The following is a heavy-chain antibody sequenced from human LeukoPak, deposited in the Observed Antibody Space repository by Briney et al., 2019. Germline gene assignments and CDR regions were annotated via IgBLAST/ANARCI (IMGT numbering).Heavy chain of an antibody. J-gene: IGHJ3*02. D-gene: IGHD5/OR15-5a*01. CDR3: AGVREVYAHLHDAFDI. CDR2: INCSGGST. V-gene: IGHV1-46*01. CDR1: GYTFTSYY. Sequence: ASVKVSCKASGYTFTSYYIHWVRQAPGQGLEWMGIINCSGGSTSSAQNFQGRFTMTRDTSTSTVYMELSSLRSEDTAVYYCAGVREVYAHLHDAFDIWGQGTMVTVSS.